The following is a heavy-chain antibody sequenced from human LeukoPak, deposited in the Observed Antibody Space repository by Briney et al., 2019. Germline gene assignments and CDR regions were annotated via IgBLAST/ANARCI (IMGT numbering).Heavy chain of an antibody. Sequence: GGSLRLSCAASGFTFSNFWMHWVRQAPGKGLVWVALIYGDGSFTRYADSVKGRFTISRDNAKNALYLQMNSLRVEDTAVYYCANFEPGYTSSWYAEFWGQGTLVTVSS. J-gene: IGHJ4*02. CDR1: GFTFSNFW. CDR3: ANFEPGYTSSWYAEF. D-gene: IGHD6-13*01. CDR2: IYGDGSFT. V-gene: IGHV3-74*01.